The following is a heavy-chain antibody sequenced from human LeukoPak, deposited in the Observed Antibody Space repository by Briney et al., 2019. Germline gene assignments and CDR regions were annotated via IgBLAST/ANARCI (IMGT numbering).Heavy chain of an antibody. D-gene: IGHD3-22*01. V-gene: IGHV3-74*01. CDR1: GFTFSSYW. CDR2: INSDGSST. J-gene: IGHJ4*02. Sequence: GRSLRLSCAASGFTFSSYWMHWVRQAPGKRLVWVSRINSDGSSTSYADSVKGRFTISRDNAKNTLYLQMNSLRAEDKAVYYCARDLTYYYDTRSALGYWGQGTLVTVSS. CDR3: ARDLTYYYDTRSALGY.